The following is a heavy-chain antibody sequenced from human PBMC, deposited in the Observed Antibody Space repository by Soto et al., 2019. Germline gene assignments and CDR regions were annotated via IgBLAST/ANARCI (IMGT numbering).Heavy chain of an antibody. CDR2: IYPGDSDT. CDR3: ARGYCTTNICDPWFDP. D-gene: IGHD2-8*01. CDR1: GYSFTIYW. V-gene: IGHV5-51*01. Sequence: HGESLKISCTGVGYSFTIYWIGWVRQMPGKGLEWMGIIYPGDSDTRYSPSFQGQVTISADKSISTVYLQWSSLKASDTAMYYCARGYCTTNICDPWFDPWGQGTLVTVS. J-gene: IGHJ5*02.